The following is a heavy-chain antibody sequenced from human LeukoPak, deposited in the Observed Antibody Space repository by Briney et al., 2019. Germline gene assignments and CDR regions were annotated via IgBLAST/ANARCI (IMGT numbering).Heavy chain of an antibody. Sequence: SETLSLTCGVDGGSFSGYDWTWVRQPPGKGLEWIGQINYGGDTNYNPPLKSRVTISVDTSKNQFSLKVTSVTAADTAVYYCARGLGWKVTPMGLFYMDVWGEGATVTVSS. J-gene: IGHJ6*03. CDR2: INYGGDT. CDR3: ARGLGWKVTPMGLFYMDV. V-gene: IGHV4-34*01. CDR1: GGSFSGYD. D-gene: IGHD1-1*01.